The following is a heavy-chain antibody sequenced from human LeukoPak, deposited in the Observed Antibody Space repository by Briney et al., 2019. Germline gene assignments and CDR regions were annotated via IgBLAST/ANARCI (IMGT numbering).Heavy chain of an antibody. Sequence: PSETLSLTCAVYGGSFSGDYWSWIRQPPGKGLEWLGTINSGGTPYYKASLEGRITISVDTSQNQFSLKLTSVTAADTAVYYCAKSEAYYGTGKMRVDYWGQGTLVTVSS. CDR2: INSGGTP. CDR1: GGSFSGDY. CDR3: AKSEAYYGTGKMRVDY. D-gene: IGHD3-10*01. V-gene: IGHV4-34*01. J-gene: IGHJ4*02.